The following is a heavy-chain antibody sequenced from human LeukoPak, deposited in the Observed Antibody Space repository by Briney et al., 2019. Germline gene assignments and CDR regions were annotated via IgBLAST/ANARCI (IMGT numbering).Heavy chain of an antibody. J-gene: IGHJ4*02. CDR3: ARVPYTEEPDY. V-gene: IGHV1-2*02. Sequence: GASVKVSCKVSGYTFTGYFLHWIRQAPGHGLEWVGWINPKGGATNFAQKFQGRVTLTRDTSTSTAYMDISRLTADDTAVYYCARVPYTEEPDYWGQGTLVTVSS. D-gene: IGHD3-16*01. CDR2: INPKGGAT. CDR1: GYTFTGYF.